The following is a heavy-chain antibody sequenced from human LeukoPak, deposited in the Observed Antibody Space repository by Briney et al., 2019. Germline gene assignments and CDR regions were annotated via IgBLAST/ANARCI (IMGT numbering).Heavy chain of an antibody. CDR2: IYPGDSDT. V-gene: IGHV5-51*01. CDR1: GYTSTSYW. CDR3: ARHYVMGVVITQFDY. J-gene: IGHJ4*02. D-gene: IGHD3-22*01. Sequence: ASVKVSCKASGYTSTSYWIGWVRQMPGKGLEWMGIIYPGDSDTRYSPSFQGQVTISADKSISTAYLQWSSLKASDTAMYYCARHYVMGVVITQFDYWGRGTLVTVSS.